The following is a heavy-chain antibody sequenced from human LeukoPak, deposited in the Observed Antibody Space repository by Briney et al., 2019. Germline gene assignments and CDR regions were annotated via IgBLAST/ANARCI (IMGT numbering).Heavy chain of an antibody. CDR3: AKDRGTPNWFDP. CDR1: GFNYSSYT. CDR2: IRYDGSNK. Sequence: GGSLRLSCAASGFNYSSYTMNWVRQAPGKGLEWVAFIRYDGSNKYYADSVKGRFTISRDNSKNTLYLQMNSLRAEDTAVYYCAKDRGTPNWFDPWGQGTLVTVSS. D-gene: IGHD2-15*01. V-gene: IGHV3-30*02. J-gene: IGHJ5*02.